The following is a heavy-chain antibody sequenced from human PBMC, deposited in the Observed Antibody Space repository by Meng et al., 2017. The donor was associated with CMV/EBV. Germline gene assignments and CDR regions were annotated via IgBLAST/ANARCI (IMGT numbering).Heavy chain of an antibody. Sequence: GGSLRLSCAASGFTVSSNYMSWVRQAPGKGLEWVSVIYSGGSTYYADSVKGRFTISRDNSKNTLYLQMNSLRAEDTAVYYSTLTQDYYYGMDVWGQGTTVTVSS. CDR2: IYSGGST. CDR3: TLTQDYYYGMDV. D-gene: IGHD2-15*01. V-gene: IGHV3-53*01. J-gene: IGHJ6*02. CDR1: GFTVSSNY.